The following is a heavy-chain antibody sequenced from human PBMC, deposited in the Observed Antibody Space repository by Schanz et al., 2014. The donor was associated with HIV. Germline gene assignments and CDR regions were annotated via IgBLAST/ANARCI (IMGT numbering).Heavy chain of an antibody. V-gene: IGHV3-30-3*02. J-gene: IGHJ6*02. Sequence: QVQLGQSGGGVVQPGRSLRLSCAASGFTFSDYSMHWVRQAPGKALEWVAVISHDGTNKFYAGSVKDRFTISRDNSKNSLSLLIKSLRAEDAAVYYCAKDRNYYESKYRGKGNYYYYYGMDVWGQGTTVTVSS. D-gene: IGHD3-22*01. CDR1: GFTFSDYS. CDR2: ISHDGTNK. CDR3: AKDRNYYESKYRGKGNYYYYYGMDV.